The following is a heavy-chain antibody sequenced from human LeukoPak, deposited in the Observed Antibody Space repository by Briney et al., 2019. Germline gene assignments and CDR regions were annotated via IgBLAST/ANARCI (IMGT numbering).Heavy chain of an antibody. D-gene: IGHD6-19*01. CDR2: ISGSGGST. V-gene: IGHV3-23*01. CDR1: GFTFSSYA. CDR3: AKRLAMTGTYHFDY. J-gene: IGHJ4*02. Sequence: GGSLRLSCAASGFTFSSYAMSWVRQAPGKGLEWVSAISGSGGSTYYADSVKGRFTISRDNSKNTLYLQMNSLRAEDAAVYYCAKRLAMTGTYHFDYWGQGTLVTVSS.